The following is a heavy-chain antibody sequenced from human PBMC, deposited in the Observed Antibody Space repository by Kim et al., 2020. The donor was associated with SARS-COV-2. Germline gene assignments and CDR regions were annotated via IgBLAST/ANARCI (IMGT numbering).Heavy chain of an antibody. CDR3: ARDLRGYSGSVDN. Sequence: GGSLRLSCAASGFTFSDHYMSWIRQAPGKGLEWVSYIRNSGSSTTYADSVKGRFTISRDNAKNSLYLQMNSLRAEDTAMYYCARDLRGYSGSVDNWGQGALVTISS. CDR2: IRNSGSST. CDR1: GFTFSDHY. J-gene: IGHJ4*02. D-gene: IGHD5-12*01. V-gene: IGHV3-11*05.